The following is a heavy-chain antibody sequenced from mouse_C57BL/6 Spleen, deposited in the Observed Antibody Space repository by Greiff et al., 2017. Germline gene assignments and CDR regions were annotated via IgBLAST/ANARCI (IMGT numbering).Heavy chain of an antibody. V-gene: IGHV1-15*01. D-gene: IGHD2-5*01. CDR1: GYTFTDYE. J-gene: IGHJ3*01. Sequence: QVQLQQSGAELVRPGASVTLSCKASGYTFTDYEMHWVKQTPVHGLEWIGAIDPETGGTAYNQKFKGKAILTADKSSSTAYMELRSLTSEDSAVYYCTRGDSNYEAWCAYWGQGTLVTVSA. CDR3: TRGDSNYEAWCAY. CDR2: IDPETGGT.